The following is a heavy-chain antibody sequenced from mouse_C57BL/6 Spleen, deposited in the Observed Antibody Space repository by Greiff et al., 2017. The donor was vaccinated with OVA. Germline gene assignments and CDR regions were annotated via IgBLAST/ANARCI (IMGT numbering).Heavy chain of an antibody. V-gene: IGHV2-9-1*01. Sequence: VMLVESGPGLVAPSQRLSITCTVSGFSLTSYAISWVRQPPGKGLEWLGVIWTGGGTNYNSALKSRLSISKDNSKSQVFLKMNSLQTDDTARYDCARNRAVVATGGAMDYWGQGTSVTVSS. D-gene: IGHD1-1*01. CDR3: ARNRAVVATGGAMDY. CDR1: GFSLTSYA. CDR2: IWTGGGT. J-gene: IGHJ4*01.